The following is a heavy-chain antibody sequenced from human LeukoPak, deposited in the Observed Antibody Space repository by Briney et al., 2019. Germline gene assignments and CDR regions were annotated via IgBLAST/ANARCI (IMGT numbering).Heavy chain of an antibody. CDR3: ARVLVTGNTGYYMDV. D-gene: IGHD6-19*01. J-gene: IGHJ6*03. Sequence: SETLSLPCTVSGVSISRYYWSWVRQPPGKGLEWLGYIFHSGRPIYNPSLKSRVTISVDTAKTEFSVKLTFVTAADTAVYYCARVLVTGNTGYYMDVWGKGTTVSVCS. V-gene: IGHV4-59*01. CDR2: IFHSGRP. CDR1: GVSISRYY.